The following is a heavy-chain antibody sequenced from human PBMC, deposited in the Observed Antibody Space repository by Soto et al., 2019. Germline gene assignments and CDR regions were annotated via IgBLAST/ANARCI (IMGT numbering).Heavy chain of an antibody. CDR2: INHSGST. Sequence: PETLSLTCAVYGGSFSGYYWSWFRQPPGKGLEWIGEINHSGSTNYNPSLKSRVTISVDTSKNQFSLKLSSVTAADTAVYYCARDSVSDGYNLFDYWGQGTLVTVSS. J-gene: IGHJ4*02. D-gene: IGHD5-12*01. V-gene: IGHV4-34*01. CDR1: GGSFSGYY. CDR3: ARDSVSDGYNLFDY.